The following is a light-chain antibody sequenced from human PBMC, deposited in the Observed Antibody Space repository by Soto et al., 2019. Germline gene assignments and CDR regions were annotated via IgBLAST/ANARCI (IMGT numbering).Light chain of an antibody. V-gene: IGKV1-5*01. CDR1: QSISGW. CDR3: QHYSTSTWT. Sequence: DIQMTQSPSTLSASVGDRVTIACRASQSISGWLAWYQQKPGKAPKLLIYDVSSLESGVPSRFSGSGSGTEFTLTISSLQPDDFATYYCQHYSTSTWTFGQGTKVDIK. CDR2: DVS. J-gene: IGKJ1*01.